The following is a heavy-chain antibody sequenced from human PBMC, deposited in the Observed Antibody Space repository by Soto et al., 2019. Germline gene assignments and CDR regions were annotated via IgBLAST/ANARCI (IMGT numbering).Heavy chain of an antibody. V-gene: IGHV4-59*01. CDR1: GGSFSGYY. CDR2: IYYSGST. CDR3: ARRYGGNFDY. D-gene: IGHD1-26*01. J-gene: IGHJ4*02. Sequence: SETLSLTCAVYGGSFSGYYGSWIPQPPGKGLEWIGYIYYSGSTNYNPSLKSRVTISVDTSKNQFSLKLSSVTAADTAVYYCARRYGGNFDYWGQGTLVTVSS.